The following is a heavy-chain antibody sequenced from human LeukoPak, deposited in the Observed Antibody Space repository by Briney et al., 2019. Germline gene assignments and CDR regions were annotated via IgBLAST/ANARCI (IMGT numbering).Heavy chain of an antibody. D-gene: IGHD6-19*01. J-gene: IGHJ4*02. CDR2: IRGNSERT. CDR3: AREQSGTRGWYTVDY. Sequence: PGGSLRLSCADSGFTFSAYAFTCVRQAPGKGLEWVSAIRGNSERTYYADSVRGRFTISRDNSKDTVYLQISSLRVEDTAVYYCAREQSGTRGWYTVDYWGQGTLVAVSS. V-gene: IGHV3-23*01. CDR1: GFTFSAYA.